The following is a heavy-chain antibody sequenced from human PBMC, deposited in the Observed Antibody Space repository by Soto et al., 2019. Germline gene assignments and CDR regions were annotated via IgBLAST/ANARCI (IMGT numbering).Heavy chain of an antibody. CDR3: ARSIDSSGFYFSNC. V-gene: IGHV4-59*01. D-gene: IGHD3-22*01. CDR1: SGSISSYY. CDR2: IHHTGST. J-gene: IGHJ4*02. Sequence: SETLSLTCTVSSGSISSYYWSWIRQSPGKGLELIGYIHHTGSTNYNPSLKSRVTMSLDTSRNQFSLKLYSVTTADTAVYYCARSIDSSGFYFSNCWGQGTLVTVSS.